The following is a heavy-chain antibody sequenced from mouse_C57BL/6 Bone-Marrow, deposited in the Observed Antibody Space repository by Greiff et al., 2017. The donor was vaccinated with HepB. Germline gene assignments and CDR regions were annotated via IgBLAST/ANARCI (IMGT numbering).Heavy chain of an antibody. CDR1: GYTFTDYN. D-gene: IGHD2-5*01. J-gene: IGHJ3*01. Sequence: EVQLQQSGPELVKPGASVKMSCKASGYTFTDYNMHWVKQSHGKSLEWIGYINPNNGGTSYNQKFKGKATLTVNKSSSTAYMELRSLTSEDSAVYYCARSLYYSNCLFAYWGQGTLVTVSA. CDR3: ARSLYYSNCLFAY. V-gene: IGHV1-22*01. CDR2: INPNNGGT.